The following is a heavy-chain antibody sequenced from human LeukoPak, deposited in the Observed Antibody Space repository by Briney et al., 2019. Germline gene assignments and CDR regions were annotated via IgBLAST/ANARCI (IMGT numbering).Heavy chain of an antibody. CDR2: IYPGGHT. V-gene: IGHV4-4*02. J-gene: IGHJ2*01. D-gene: IGHD6-19*01. Sequence: SETLSLTCAVFGGSITTGNWWNWVRQSPGKGLEWIGEIYPGGHTNYNPSFKSRVTISVDKSKNQFSLKLNSVTAADTAVYYCARDRDSSGWYPNYWYLDLWGRGTLVTVSS. CDR1: GGSITTGNW. CDR3: ARDRDSSGWYPNYWYLDL.